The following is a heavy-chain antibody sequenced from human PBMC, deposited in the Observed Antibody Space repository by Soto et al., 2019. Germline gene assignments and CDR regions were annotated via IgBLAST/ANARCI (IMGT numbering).Heavy chain of an antibody. CDR2: IIPIFGTA. Sequence: SVKVSCNASGGTFSVYAISWVRQAPGQGLEWMGGIIPIFGTANYAQKFQGRVTITADESTSTAYMELSSLRSEDTAVYYCARGGLTRYCSSTSCPPDVWGQGTQLIVS. D-gene: IGHD2-2*01. J-gene: IGHJ6*02. CDR3: ARGGLTRYCSSTSCPPDV. V-gene: IGHV1-69*13. CDR1: GGTFSVYA.